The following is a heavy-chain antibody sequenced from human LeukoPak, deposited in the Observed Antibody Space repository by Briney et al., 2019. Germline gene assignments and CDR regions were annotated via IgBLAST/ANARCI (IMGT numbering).Heavy chain of an antibody. Sequence: SETLSLTCAVYGGSFSGYYWSWIRQPPGKGLEWIGEINHSGSTNYNPSLKSRFTISVDTSKNQFSLKLSSVTAADTAVYYCARMPYVWGSYPPRNAFDILGQGTMVTVSS. V-gene: IGHV4-34*01. CDR3: ARMPYVWGSYPPRNAFDI. D-gene: IGHD3-16*02. CDR1: GGSFSGYY. J-gene: IGHJ3*02. CDR2: INHSGST.